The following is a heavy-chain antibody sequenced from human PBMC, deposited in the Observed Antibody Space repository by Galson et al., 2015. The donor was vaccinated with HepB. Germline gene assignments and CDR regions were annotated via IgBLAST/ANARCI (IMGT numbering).Heavy chain of an antibody. J-gene: IGHJ5*02. D-gene: IGHD3-10*01. CDR1: GGSFSSLG. CDR2: IIPFFGKT. Sequence: SVKVSCKASGGSFSSLGTSWVRQAPGQGPEWMGEIIPFFGKTNYAPKFQGRVTISADRSTSTVYMEMSSLTSDDTAIYYCAQPASRGILFHSWGQGTVVTVSS. CDR3: AQPASRGILFHS. V-gene: IGHV1-69*06.